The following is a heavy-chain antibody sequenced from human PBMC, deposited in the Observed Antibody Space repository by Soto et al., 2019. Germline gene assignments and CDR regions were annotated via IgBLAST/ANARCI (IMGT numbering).Heavy chain of an antibody. CDR3: ARDRSLAS. J-gene: IGHJ5*02. CDR1: GFIFSNSW. Sequence: GGSLRLSCAASGFIFSNSWMSWVRQAPGKGLEWVANIKQDGSEKYYVDSVKGRFTISRDNAKNSLYLQMNSLRAEDTAVYYCARDRSLASWGQGTLVTVSS. CDR2: IKQDGSEK. V-gene: IGHV3-7*01.